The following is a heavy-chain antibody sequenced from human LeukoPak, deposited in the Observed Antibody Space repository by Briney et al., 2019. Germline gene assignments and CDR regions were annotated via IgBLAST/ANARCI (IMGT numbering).Heavy chain of an antibody. J-gene: IGHJ4*02. Sequence: GASVKVSCKASGYTFTTNYIHWVRQAPGQGLEWMGIINPSGGSTTYAQKFQGRVTITRNTSISTAYMELSSLRSEDTAVYYCARVENISPRSEGPDYWGQGTLVTVSS. CDR3: ARVENISPRSEGPDY. CDR1: GYTFTTNY. D-gene: IGHD1-1*01. V-gene: IGHV1-46*01. CDR2: INPSGGST.